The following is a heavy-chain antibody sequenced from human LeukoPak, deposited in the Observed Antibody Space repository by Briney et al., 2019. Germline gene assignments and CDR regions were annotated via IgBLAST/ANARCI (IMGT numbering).Heavy chain of an antibody. CDR1: GFTFSSYA. J-gene: IGHJ4*02. Sequence: PGGSLKLSCAASGFTFSSYAMSWVRQAPGKGLEWVSAISGSGGTTYYADSVKGRFTISRDNSKNTLYLQMNSLRAEDTAVYYCAKGYWGGRGYYFDYWGQGTLVTVSS. CDR2: ISGSGGTT. CDR3: AKGYWGGRGYYFDY. D-gene: IGHD7-27*01. V-gene: IGHV3-23*01.